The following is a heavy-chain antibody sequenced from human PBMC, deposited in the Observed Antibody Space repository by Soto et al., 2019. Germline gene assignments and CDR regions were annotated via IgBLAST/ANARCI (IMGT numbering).Heavy chain of an antibody. CDR3: ARDASGPFDY. Sequence: EVQLVETGGGLIQPGGSLKLSCSVAGFTVRDSMSWVRQAPGKGLECVSFIHSDGSTHYTDSVMGRFTISRDNSKHTLYLQMDRLRVDDTAVYFCARDASGPFDYWGQETQVTFSS. CDR2: IHSDGST. CDR1: GFTVRDS. J-gene: IGHJ4*02. V-gene: IGHV3-53*02. D-gene: IGHD6-19*01.